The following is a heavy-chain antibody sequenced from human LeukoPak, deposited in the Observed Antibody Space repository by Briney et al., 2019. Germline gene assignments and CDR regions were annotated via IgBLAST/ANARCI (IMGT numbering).Heavy chain of an antibody. D-gene: IGHD1-26*01. CDR2: IKSKTDGGTT. V-gene: IGHV3-15*01. CDR1: GFTFSNAW. J-gene: IGHJ4*02. CDR3: TTAVGATTDPFDY. Sequence: GGSLRLPCAASGFTFSNAWMSWVRQAPGKGLEWVGRIKSKTDGGTTDYAAPVKGRFTISRDDSKNTLYLQMNSLKTEDTAVYYCTTAVGATTDPFDYWGQGTLVTVSS.